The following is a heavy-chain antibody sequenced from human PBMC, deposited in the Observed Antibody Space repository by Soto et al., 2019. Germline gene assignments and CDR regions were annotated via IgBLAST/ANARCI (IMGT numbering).Heavy chain of an antibody. V-gene: IGHV4-34*01. CDR1: GGSFSGYY. Sequence: QVQLQQWGAGLLKPSETLSLTCAVYGGSFSGYYWSWIRQPPGKGLEWIGEINHSGSTNYNPSLKRRAAISVDTSKNKVYLKLISVTAADTAVYYCARIMTTVTTVDYWGQGTLVTVSS. CDR2: INHSGST. CDR3: ARIMTTVTTVDY. D-gene: IGHD4-17*01. J-gene: IGHJ4*02.